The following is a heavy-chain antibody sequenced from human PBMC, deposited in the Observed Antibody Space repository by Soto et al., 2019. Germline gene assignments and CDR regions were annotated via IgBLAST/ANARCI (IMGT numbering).Heavy chain of an antibody. Sequence: QVQLQESGPGLVKPSGTLSLTCTVSGGSMSSSNWWTWVRQSPGKGLEWIGEAHHSGRTNYNPSLKSRVTISVDKSKNHFSLKLSSVTAADTAVYYCARSEATGLDYWGQGTLVTVSS. J-gene: IGHJ4*02. D-gene: IGHD1-26*01. CDR2: AHHSGRT. CDR1: GGSMSSSNW. CDR3: ARSEATGLDY. V-gene: IGHV4-4*02.